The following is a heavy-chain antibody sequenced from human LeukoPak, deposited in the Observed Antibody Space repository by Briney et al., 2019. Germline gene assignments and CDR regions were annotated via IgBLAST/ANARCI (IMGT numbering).Heavy chain of an antibody. V-gene: IGHV3-33*01. J-gene: IGHJ4*02. D-gene: IGHD5-18*01. CDR3: ARDKGYKYGHAFDY. CDR1: GYTLSTYR. Sequence: GTSLRLSCAPSGYTLSTYRMHCVPEAPGKGLECVTLIWYDGSNKYYADSVKGRFTISRDNDKNTLYLQMNSLRAEATAVYYCARDKGYKYGHAFDYWGQGTLVTVSS. CDR2: IWYDGSNK.